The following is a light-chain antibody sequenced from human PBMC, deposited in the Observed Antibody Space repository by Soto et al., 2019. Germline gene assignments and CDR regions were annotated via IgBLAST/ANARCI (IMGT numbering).Light chain of an antibody. CDR1: QSVSSSY. V-gene: IGKV3-20*01. Sequence: IVLTQSPATLSLSQGYRATISCLASQSVSSSYLVWQQQKPGQAPRLLIYAASRRATGIPDRFSGSGSGTDFTLTISRLEPEDFAVYYCQQYGSSPWTFGQGTKVDI. CDR2: AAS. CDR3: QQYGSSPWT. J-gene: IGKJ1*01.